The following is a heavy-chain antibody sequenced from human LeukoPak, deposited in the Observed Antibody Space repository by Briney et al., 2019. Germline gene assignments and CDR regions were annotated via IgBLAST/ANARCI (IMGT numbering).Heavy chain of an antibody. V-gene: IGHV4-31*03. CDR2: IYYSGST. CDR3: ASRYRLYYYYGMDV. D-gene: IGHD4-11*01. CDR1: GGSISSGGYY. Sequence: TSETLSLTCTVSGGSISSGGYYWSWIRQHPGKGLEWIGYIYYSGSTYYNPSLKSRVTISVDTSKNQFSLKLSSVTAADTAVYYCASRYRLYYYYGMDVWGQGTTVTVSS. J-gene: IGHJ6*02.